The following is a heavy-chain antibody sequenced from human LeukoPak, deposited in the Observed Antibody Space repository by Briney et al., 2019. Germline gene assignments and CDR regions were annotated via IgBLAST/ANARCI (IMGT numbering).Heavy chain of an antibody. CDR2: ISASGVIT. V-gene: IGHV3-23*01. J-gene: IGHJ4*02. CDR1: GFTFSSHA. Sequence: PGGSLRLSCAASGFTFSSHAMTWVRQAPGKGLEWLSRISASGVITYYAGSVKGLFTISRDNSKNTLYLQMNSLRAEDTAVYFCARGAQYCPSSSCLVYWGQGTLDTVSS. CDR3: ARGAQYCPSSSCLVY. D-gene: IGHD2-2*01.